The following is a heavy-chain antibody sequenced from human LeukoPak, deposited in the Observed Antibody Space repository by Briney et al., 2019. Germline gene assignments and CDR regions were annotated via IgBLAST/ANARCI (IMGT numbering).Heavy chain of an antibody. J-gene: IGHJ4*02. CDR2: IYYNGST. CDR1: GGSISSGDYY. Sequence: PSETLSLTCTVSGGSISSGDYYWSWIRQPPGKGLEWIGYIYYNGSTYYNPSLKSRVTVSVDTSKNQFSLKLSSVTAADTAVYYCARGGGYSGYDSYYFVYWGQGTLVTVSS. V-gene: IGHV4-30-4*01. CDR3: ARGGGYSGYDSYYFVY. D-gene: IGHD5-12*01.